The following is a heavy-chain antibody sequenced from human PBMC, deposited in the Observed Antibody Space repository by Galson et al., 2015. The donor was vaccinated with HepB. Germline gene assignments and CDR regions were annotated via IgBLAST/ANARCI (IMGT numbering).Heavy chain of an antibody. D-gene: IGHD3-3*01. J-gene: IGHJ3*02. Sequence: SETLSLTCTVSGGSISSYYWSWIRQPPGKGLEWIGYIYYSGSTNYNPSLKSRVTISVDTSKNQFSLKLSSVTAADTAVYYCARGSRNYDFWSGYYYVRDADAFDIWGQGTMVTVSS. CDR1: GGSISSYY. V-gene: IGHV4-59*01. CDR3: ARGSRNYDFWSGYYYVRDADAFDI. CDR2: IYYSGST.